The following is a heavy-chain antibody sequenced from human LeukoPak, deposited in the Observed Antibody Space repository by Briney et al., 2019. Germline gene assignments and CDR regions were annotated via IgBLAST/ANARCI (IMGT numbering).Heavy chain of an antibody. CDR3: ARQASPNRYCSSTSCPYYFDY. CDR2: IYPGDSDT. D-gene: IGHD2-2*01. V-gene: IGHV5-51*01. CDR1: GYSFTSYW. J-gene: IGHJ4*02. Sequence: GESLKISCKGSGYSFTSYWIGWVRQMPGKGLEWMGIIYPGDSDTRDSPSLQGQVTISADKSISTAYLQWSSLKASDTAMYYCARQASPNRYCSSTSCPYYFDYWGQGTLVTVSS.